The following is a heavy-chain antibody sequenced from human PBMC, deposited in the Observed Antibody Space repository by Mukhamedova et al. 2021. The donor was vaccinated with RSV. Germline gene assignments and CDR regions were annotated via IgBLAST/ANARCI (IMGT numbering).Heavy chain of an antibody. D-gene: IGHD3-10*01. J-gene: IGHJ4*02. V-gene: IGHV4-34*01. Sequence: GEVNYSGDGNYNPSLKSRVTIPLDTSKNQFSLKLTSVTAADTAVYYCASRGGFGELYNYWGQGTLVTVSS. CDR3: ASRGGFGELYNY. CDR2: VNYSGDG.